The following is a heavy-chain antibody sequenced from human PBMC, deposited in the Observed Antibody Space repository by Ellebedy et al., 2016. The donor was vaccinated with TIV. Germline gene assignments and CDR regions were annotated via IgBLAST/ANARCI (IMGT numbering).Heavy chain of an antibody. V-gene: IGHV4-34*01. CDR1: GAPSGNYF. D-gene: IGHD6-6*01. Sequence: SETLSLTXAVSGAPSGNYFWSWIRQPPGKGLEWIGEVTHTGGTNYNPSLESRVTMSLDTSENQFSLKLTSVTAADTAVYYCGRKDGDYWGQGALVTVSS. CDR2: VTHTGGT. J-gene: IGHJ4*02. CDR3: GRKDGDY.